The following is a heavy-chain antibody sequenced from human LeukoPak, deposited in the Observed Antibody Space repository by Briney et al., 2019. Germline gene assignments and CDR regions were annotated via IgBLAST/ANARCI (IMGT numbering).Heavy chain of an antibody. CDR3: ARGVHGNHYLDY. D-gene: IGHD1-14*01. J-gene: IGHJ4*02. CDR2: IYSGGST. Sequence: GGSLRLSCAASGFTVSSNYMSWVRQAPGKGLEWVSVIYSGGSTYYADSVKGRFTISRDNSKNTLYLQMNSLRAEDTAVYYCARGVHGNHYLDYWGQGPLVTVPS. V-gene: IGHV3-53*01. CDR1: GFTVSSNY.